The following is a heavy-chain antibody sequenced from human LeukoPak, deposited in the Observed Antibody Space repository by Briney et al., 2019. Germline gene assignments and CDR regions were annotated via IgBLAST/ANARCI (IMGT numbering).Heavy chain of an antibody. J-gene: IGHJ6*03. CDR3: ARDLGVVPDMDV. V-gene: IGHV1-69*05. D-gene: IGHD3-3*01. CDR2: IIPIFGTA. CDR1: GGTLSSYA. Sequence: GASVKVSCKASGGTLSSYAISWVRQAPGQGLEWMGRIIPIFGTANYAQKFQGRVTITTDESTSTAYMELSSLRSEDTAVYYCARDLGVVPDMDVWGKGTTVTVSS.